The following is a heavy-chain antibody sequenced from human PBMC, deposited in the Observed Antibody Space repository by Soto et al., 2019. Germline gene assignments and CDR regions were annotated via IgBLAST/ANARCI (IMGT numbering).Heavy chain of an antibody. CDR2: ISGSGGST. CDR3: AKDLLLVDNWKGSNWFDP. CDR1: GFTFSSYA. Sequence: GGSLRLSCAASGFTFSSYAMSWVHQAPGKGLEWVSAISGSGGSTYYADSVKGRFTISRDNSKNTLYLQMNSLRAEDTAVYYCAKDLLLVDNWKGSNWFDPWGQGTLVTVSS. D-gene: IGHD1-20*01. J-gene: IGHJ5*02. V-gene: IGHV3-23*01.